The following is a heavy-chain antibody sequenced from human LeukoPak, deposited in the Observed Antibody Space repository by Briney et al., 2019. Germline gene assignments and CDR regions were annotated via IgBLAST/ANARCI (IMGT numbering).Heavy chain of an antibody. CDR1: GFTFSSYG. D-gene: IGHD3-10*01. CDR3: ARDLGFGAPDDY. CDR2: VTSDGRTE. Sequence: PGRSLRLSCAASGFTFSSYGMHWVRQAPGRGPEWVAGVTSDGRTEVYVDSVKGRFTLSRDNSKNTVYLQMNWLRSEDTGVYYCARDLGFGAPDDYWDQGTLVTVSS. J-gene: IGHJ4*02. V-gene: IGHV3-30*03.